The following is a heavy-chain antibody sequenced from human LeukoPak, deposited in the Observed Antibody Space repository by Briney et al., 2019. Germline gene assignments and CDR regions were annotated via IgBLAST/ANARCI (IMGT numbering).Heavy chain of an antibody. CDR1: GGSISSYY. CDR3: ARTPTGPYYYYYGMDV. Sequence: SETLSLTCTVSGGSISSYYWSWIRQPAGKGLEWIGRIYTSGSTNYNPSLKRRVTMSVDTSKNQFSLKLSSVTAADTAVYYCARTPTGPYYYYYGMDVWGQGTTVTVSS. J-gene: IGHJ6*02. V-gene: IGHV4-4*07. CDR2: IYTSGST. D-gene: IGHD4-11*01.